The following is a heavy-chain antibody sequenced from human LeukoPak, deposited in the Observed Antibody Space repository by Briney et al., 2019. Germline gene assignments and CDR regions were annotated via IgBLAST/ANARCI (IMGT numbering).Heavy chain of an antibody. CDR3: TKVLRGFLEGGFDY. CDR1: GFTFDDYA. D-gene: IGHD3-3*01. V-gene: IGHV3-9*01. J-gene: IGHJ4*02. Sequence: GGSLRLSCAASGFTFDDYAMHWVRQAPGKGLEWVSGISWNSGSIGYADSVKGRFTISRDNAKNSLFLQMNSLRAEDTALYYCTKVLRGFLEGGFDYWGQGTLVTVSS. CDR2: ISWNSGSI.